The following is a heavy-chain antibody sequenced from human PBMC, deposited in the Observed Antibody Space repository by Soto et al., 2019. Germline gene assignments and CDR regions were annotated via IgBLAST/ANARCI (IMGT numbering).Heavy chain of an antibody. V-gene: IGHV4-59*01. J-gene: IGHJ4*02. CDR1: GTSISSYY. CDR2: IHYSGTT. CDR3: ARYNSYAIDY. D-gene: IGHD2-8*01. Sequence: SETLSLTCTVSGTSISSYYWSWIRQPPGKGLEWIANIHYSGTTNYNPSLASRVTLSVDTSKNQFSLKMTSVTAADRAMYFCARYNSYAIDYSGLGPLVTVSS.